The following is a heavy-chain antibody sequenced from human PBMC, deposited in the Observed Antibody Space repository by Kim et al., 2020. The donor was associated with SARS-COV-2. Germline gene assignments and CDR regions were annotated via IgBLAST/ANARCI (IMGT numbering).Heavy chain of an antibody. D-gene: IGHD5-18*01. J-gene: IGHJ6*02. CDR3: ARGPGMDTAMVSHYYYGMDV. CDR1: GGSFSGYY. Sequence: SETLSLTCAVYGGSFSGYYWSWIRQPPGKGLEWIGEINHSGSTNYNPSLKSRVTISVDTSKNQFSLKLSSVTAADTAVYYCARGPGMDTAMVSHYYYGMDVWGQGTTVTVSS. CDR2: INHSGST. V-gene: IGHV4-34*01.